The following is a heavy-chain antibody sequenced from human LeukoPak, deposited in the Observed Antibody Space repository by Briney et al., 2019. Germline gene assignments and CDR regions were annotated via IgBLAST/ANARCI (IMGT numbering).Heavy chain of an antibody. Sequence: SEILSLTCTVSGGSISSGDYYWSWIRQPPGKGLEWIGYIYYSGSTYYNPSLKSRVTISLDTSKNQFSLKLSSVTAADTAVYYCARDLWDYGDYVTGAFDIWGQGTMVIVSS. CDR3: ARDLWDYGDYVTGAFDI. V-gene: IGHV4-30-4*01. CDR2: IYYSGST. J-gene: IGHJ3*02. D-gene: IGHD4-17*01. CDR1: GGSISSGDYY.